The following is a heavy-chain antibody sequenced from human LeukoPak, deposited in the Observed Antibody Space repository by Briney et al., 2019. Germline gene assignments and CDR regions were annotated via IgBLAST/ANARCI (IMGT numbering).Heavy chain of an antibody. V-gene: IGHV3-30-3*01. J-gene: IGHJ4*02. CDR1: GFTFSSYA. D-gene: IGHD3-10*01. Sequence: GGSLRLSCAASGFTFSSYAMHWVRQAPGKGLEWVAVISYDGSNKYYADSVKGRFTISRDNSKNTLYLQMNSLRAEDTAVYYCARAMVRGARSRFFDYWGQGTLATVSS. CDR2: ISYDGSNK. CDR3: ARAMVRGARSRFFDY.